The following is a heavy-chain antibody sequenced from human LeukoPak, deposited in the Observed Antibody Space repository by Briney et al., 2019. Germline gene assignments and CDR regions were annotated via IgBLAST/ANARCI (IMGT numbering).Heavy chain of an antibody. V-gene: IGHV1-18*01. D-gene: IGHD2-2*02. CDR2: ISAYNGNT. J-gene: IGHJ4*02. Sequence: ASVKVSCKASGYTSTSYGISWVRQAPGQGLEWMGWISAYNGNTNYAQKLQGRVTMTTDTSTSTAYMELRSLRSDDTAVYYCARDDCSSTSCYTGRYFDYWGQGTLVTVSS. CDR1: GYTSTSYG. CDR3: ARDDCSSTSCYTGRYFDY.